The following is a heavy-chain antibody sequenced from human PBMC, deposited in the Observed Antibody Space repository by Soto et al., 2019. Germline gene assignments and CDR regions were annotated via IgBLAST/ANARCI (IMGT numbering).Heavy chain of an antibody. D-gene: IGHD3-3*01. CDR1: GFSFSSYA. CDR2: ISGSDGKT. J-gene: IGHJ4*02. Sequence: GGSLRLSCTASGFSFSSYALSWVRQAPGKGLEWVSTISGSDGKTYYADSVKGRFTISRDNFKNMLYLQMNSLRAEDTAVYYCAKHDFWTLYNTGLDSWGQGTLVTVSS. V-gene: IGHV3-23*01. CDR3: AKHDFWTLYNTGLDS.